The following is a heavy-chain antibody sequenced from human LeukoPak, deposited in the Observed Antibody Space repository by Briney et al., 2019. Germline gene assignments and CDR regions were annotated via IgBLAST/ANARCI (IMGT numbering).Heavy chain of an antibody. J-gene: IGHJ4*02. Sequence: SETLSLTCTVSGGSISSYYWNWIRQPPGKGLEWIGYIYYSGSTNYNASLKSRVTISVDTSKNQFSLKLSSVTAAHTAVYYCARERSGSYPPYYFDYWGQGALVTVSS. CDR1: GGSISSYY. CDR3: ARERSGSYPPYYFDY. CDR2: IYYSGST. V-gene: IGHV4-59*01. D-gene: IGHD1-26*01.